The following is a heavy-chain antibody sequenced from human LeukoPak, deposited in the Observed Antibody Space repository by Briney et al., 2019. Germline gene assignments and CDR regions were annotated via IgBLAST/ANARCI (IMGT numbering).Heavy chain of an antibody. V-gene: IGHV4-39*01. CDR3: ARSLSYFFDF. CDR2: IYYDGTI. Sequence: SETLSLTCTVSGGSITNPTYCWGWIRQPPGKGLEWIVTIYYDGTICYNPSLKSRVTISVDTSKSQISLKLSSVSAADTAVYYCARSLSYFFDFWGQGTLVTVSS. J-gene: IGHJ4*02. CDR1: GGSITNPTYC.